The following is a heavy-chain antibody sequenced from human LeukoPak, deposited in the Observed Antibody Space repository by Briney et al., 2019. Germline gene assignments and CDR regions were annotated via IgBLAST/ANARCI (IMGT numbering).Heavy chain of an antibody. CDR3: AKDYYYDSSGYYDY. V-gene: IGHV3-23*01. CDR2: ISGSGGST. J-gene: IGHJ4*02. CDR1: GFTFSSYA. Sequence: GGSLRLSCAASGFTFSSYAMSWVRQAPGKGLEWVSAISGSGGSTYYADSVKGRFTISRDNSKNTLYLQMNSLRAEDTAVYYCAKDYYYDSSGYYDYWGQGTLVAVSS. D-gene: IGHD3-22*01.